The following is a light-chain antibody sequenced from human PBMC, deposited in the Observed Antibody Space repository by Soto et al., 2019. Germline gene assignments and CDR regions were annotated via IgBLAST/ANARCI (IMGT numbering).Light chain of an antibody. V-gene: IGKV3-11*01. CDR1: QSVNSY. Sequence: EIVLTHSPATLSFSRGEIATLSCRASQSVNSYLAWYQQRPGQAPRLLIYDASNRATGIPARFSGSGSGTDFTLTISSLEPEDFAVYYCQQRSNWPITFGQGTRLEIK. CDR3: QQRSNWPIT. J-gene: IGKJ5*01. CDR2: DAS.